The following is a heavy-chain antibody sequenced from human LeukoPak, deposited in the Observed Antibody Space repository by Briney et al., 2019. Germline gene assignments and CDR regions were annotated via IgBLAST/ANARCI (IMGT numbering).Heavy chain of an antibody. CDR1: GYTFTGYY. CDR3: ARDNYGSYNRFDP. D-gene: IGHD4-17*01. Sequence: GSVKVSCKASGYTFTGYYMHWVRQAPGQGLEWMGWINPNSGGTNYAQKFQGRVTMTRDTSISTAYMELSRLRSDDTAVYYCARDNYGSYNRFDPWGQGTLVTVSS. CDR2: INPNSGGT. V-gene: IGHV1-2*02. J-gene: IGHJ5*02.